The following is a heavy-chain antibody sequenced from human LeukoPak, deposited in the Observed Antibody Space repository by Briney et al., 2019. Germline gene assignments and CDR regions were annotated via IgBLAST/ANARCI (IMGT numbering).Heavy chain of an antibody. D-gene: IGHD4-17*01. CDR3: AREDYGDYLPMVDY. CDR2: ISSSSSYI. CDR1: GSTFSSYS. V-gene: IGHV3-21*01. J-gene: IGHJ4*02. Sequence: GGSLRLSCAASGSTFSSYSMNWVRQAPGKGLEWVSSISSSSSYIYYADSVKGRFTISRDNAKNSLYLQMNSLRAEDTAVYYCAREDYGDYLPMVDYWGQGTLVTVSS.